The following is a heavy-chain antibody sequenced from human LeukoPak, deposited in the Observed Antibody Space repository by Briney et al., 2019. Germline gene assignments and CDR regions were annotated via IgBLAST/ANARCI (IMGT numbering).Heavy chain of an antibody. J-gene: IGHJ4*02. V-gene: IGHV1-18*01. CDR2: ISAYNANT. CDR1: GYTFTSYG. CDR3: AITVTTYFGY. D-gene: IGHD4-17*01. Sequence: ASVKVSCKASGYTFTSYGVTWVRQAPGQGLEWMGWISAYNANTKYSQKFQGRVTMTTDTSTSTAYMELRSLRSDDAAVYYCAITVTTYFGYWGQGTLVTVSS.